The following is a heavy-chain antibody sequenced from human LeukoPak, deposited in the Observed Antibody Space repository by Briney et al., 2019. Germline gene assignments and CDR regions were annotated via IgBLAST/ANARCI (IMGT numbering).Heavy chain of an antibody. CDR2: IIPMINTP. J-gene: IGHJ4*02. D-gene: IGHD4-17*01. CDR1: GGTFRSYA. CDR3: AIFQGTYGDNENDY. Sequence: SVKVSCKASGGTFRSYAITWVRQAPGKGLEWMGGIIPMINTPKYAQKFQGRVSITADESTSTGYMEVSSLRSEDTAVYYCAIFQGTYGDNENDYWGQGTLVTVSS. V-gene: IGHV1-69*13.